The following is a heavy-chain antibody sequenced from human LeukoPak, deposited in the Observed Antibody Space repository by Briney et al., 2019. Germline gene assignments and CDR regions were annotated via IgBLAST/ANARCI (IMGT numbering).Heavy chain of an antibody. Sequence: GGSLRLSCAASGYTFSRYWMIWVRQAPGKGLEWVANINQDGSEKYFVDSVSGRFIISRDNAKNSLFLQMNSLRVEDTAVYYCARQGDLWFGESKIEHWGQGTPVTVYS. D-gene: IGHD3-10*01. V-gene: IGHV3-7*04. CDR1: GYTFSRYW. CDR3: ARQGDLWFGESKIEH. CDR2: INQDGSEK. J-gene: IGHJ4*02.